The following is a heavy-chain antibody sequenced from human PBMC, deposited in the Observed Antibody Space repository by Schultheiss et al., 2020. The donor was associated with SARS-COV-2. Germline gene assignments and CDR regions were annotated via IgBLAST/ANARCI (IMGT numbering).Heavy chain of an antibody. V-gene: IGHV3-23*01. CDR2: ISGSGGST. CDR1: GFTFSSYG. D-gene: IGHD3-10*01. Sequence: GESLKISCAASGFTFSSYGMHWVRQAPGKGLEWVSAISGSGGSTYYADSVKGRFTISRPTSKNTLYLQMNSLKTEDTAVYYCTTVPVLYGSGTPWGQGTLVTVSS. J-gene: IGHJ5*02. CDR3: TTVPVLYGSGTP.